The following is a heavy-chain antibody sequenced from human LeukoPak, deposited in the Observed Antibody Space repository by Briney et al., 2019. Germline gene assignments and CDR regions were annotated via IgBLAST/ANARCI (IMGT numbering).Heavy chain of an antibody. CDR1: GGSFSGYY. Sequence: SETLSLTCAVYGGSFSGYYWSWIRQPPGKGLEWIGEINHSGGTNYNPSLKSRVTISVDTSKNQFSLKLSSVTAADTAVYYCARGRGVTTYYYYMDVWGKGTTVTVSS. V-gene: IGHV4-34*01. CDR2: INHSGGT. J-gene: IGHJ6*03. CDR3: ARGRGVTTYYYYMDV. D-gene: IGHD4-17*01.